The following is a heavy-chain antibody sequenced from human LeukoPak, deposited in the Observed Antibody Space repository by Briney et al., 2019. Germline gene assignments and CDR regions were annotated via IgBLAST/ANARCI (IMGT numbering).Heavy chain of an antibody. J-gene: IGHJ4*02. CDR3: AREIPGDRNPGSDY. V-gene: IGHV3-64*02. CDR2: ISSNGDST. D-gene: IGHD1-14*01. Sequence: GGSLRLSCAASGFTVSYNFMSWVRQAPGKGLEYVSAISSNGDSTYHADSVKGRFTISRDNSKNTLYLQMGSLRVEDTAIYYCAREIPGDRNPGSDYWGQGTLVTVSS. CDR1: GFTVSYNF.